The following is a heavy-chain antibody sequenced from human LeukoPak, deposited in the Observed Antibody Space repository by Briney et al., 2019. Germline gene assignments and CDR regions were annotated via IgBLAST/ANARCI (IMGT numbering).Heavy chain of an antibody. CDR2: ISAYNGNT. Sequence: GASVKVSCKASGYTFTSYGISWVRQAPGQGLEWMGWISAYNGNTNYAQKLQGRVTMTTDTSTSTAYMELSSLRSEDTAVYYCARRGYSGDYGDYADAFDIWGQGTMVTVSS. D-gene: IGHD4-17*01. V-gene: IGHV1-18*01. J-gene: IGHJ3*02. CDR3: ARRGYSGDYGDYADAFDI. CDR1: GYTFTSYG.